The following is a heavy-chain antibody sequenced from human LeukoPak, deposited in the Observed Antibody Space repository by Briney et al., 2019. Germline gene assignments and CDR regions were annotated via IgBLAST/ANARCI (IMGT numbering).Heavy chain of an antibody. V-gene: IGHV1-2*02. J-gene: IGHJ3*02. CDR3: ARRGSGYSSGWYAAVDI. CDR2: INPNSGGT. D-gene: IGHD6-19*01. Sequence: ASVKVSCKASGYAFTGYYMHWVRQAPGQGLEWMGWINPNSGGTNYAQKFQGRVTMTRDTSIGTAYMELSRLRSDDTAVYYCARRGSGYSSGWYAAVDIWGQGTMVTVSS. CDR1: GYAFTGYY.